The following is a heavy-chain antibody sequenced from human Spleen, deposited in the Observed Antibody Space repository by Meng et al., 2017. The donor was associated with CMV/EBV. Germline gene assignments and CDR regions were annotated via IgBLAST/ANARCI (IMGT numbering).Heavy chain of an antibody. Sequence: GESLKISCAASGFTFSSYSMNWVRQAPGKGLEWVSSISSSSSYIYYADSMKGRFTISRDNAKKSLYLQMNSLRDEDTAVYYCAKVAVAGTILYYFDYWGQGTLVTVSS. CDR3: AKVAVAGTILYYFDY. D-gene: IGHD6-19*01. V-gene: IGHV3-21*01. CDR2: ISSSSSYI. J-gene: IGHJ4*02. CDR1: GFTFSSYS.